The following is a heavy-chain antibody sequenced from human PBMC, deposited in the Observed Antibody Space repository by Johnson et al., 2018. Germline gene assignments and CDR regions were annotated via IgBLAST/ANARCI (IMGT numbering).Heavy chain of an antibody. D-gene: IGHD2-21*02. CDR2: ISGSGGST. CDR1: GFTFSSYA. V-gene: IGHV3-23*04. Sequence: VQLVESGGGLVQPGGSLRLSCAASGFTFSSYAMSWVRHAPGKGLEWVSAISGSGGSTYYADSVKGRFTISRDNPKNTRYWQMNSRRAEDTAVYYCAKVGGNLVTAHTPFMTYYNYMDVWGKGTTVTVSS. J-gene: IGHJ6*03. CDR3: AKVGGNLVTAHTPFMTYYNYMDV.